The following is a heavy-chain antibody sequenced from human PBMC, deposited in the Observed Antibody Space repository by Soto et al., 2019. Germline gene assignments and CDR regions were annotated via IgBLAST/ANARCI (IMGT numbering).Heavy chain of an antibody. Sequence: QVQLVESGGGVVQPGRSLRLSCAASGFTFSSYGMHWVHQAPGKGLEWVALISSDGSNKYYADSVKGRFTISRDNSKNTLYLQMNTLRAEDTAVYYCAKVRADYYYGSGPFDYWGQGTLVTVSS. J-gene: IGHJ4*02. CDR2: ISSDGSNK. CDR3: AKVRADYYYGSGPFDY. V-gene: IGHV3-30*18. CDR1: GFTFSSYG. D-gene: IGHD3-10*01.